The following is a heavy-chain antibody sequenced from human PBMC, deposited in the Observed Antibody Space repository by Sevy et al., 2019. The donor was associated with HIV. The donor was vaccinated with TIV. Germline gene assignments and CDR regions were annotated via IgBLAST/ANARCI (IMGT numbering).Heavy chain of an antibody. J-gene: IGHJ4*02. V-gene: IGHV4-4*07. CDR2: IYTSGST. Sequence: GSLRLSCTVSGGSISSYYWSWIRQPAGKGLEWIGRIYTSGSTNYNPSLKSRVTMSVDTSKNQFSLKLSSVTAADTAVYYCARDQYSSGWADYWGQGTLVTVSS. CDR3: ARDQYSSGWADY. CDR1: GGSISSYY. D-gene: IGHD6-19*01.